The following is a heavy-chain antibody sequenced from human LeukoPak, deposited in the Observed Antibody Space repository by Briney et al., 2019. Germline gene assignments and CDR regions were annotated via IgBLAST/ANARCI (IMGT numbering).Heavy chain of an antibody. V-gene: IGHV1-46*01. D-gene: IGHD1-7*01. CDR2: INPSGGST. CDR1: GYTFTSYY. Sequence: GASVKVSCKASGYTFTSYYMHWVRQAPGQGLEWMGIINPSGGSTSYAQKFQERVTITRDMSTSTAYMELSSLRSEDTAVYYCAATTNFNYYYYYYYMDVWGKGTTVTVSS. CDR3: AATTNFNYYYYYYYMDV. J-gene: IGHJ6*03.